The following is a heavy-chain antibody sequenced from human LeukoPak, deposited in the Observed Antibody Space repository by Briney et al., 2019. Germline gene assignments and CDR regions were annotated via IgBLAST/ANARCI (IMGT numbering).Heavy chain of an antibody. J-gene: IGHJ4*02. V-gene: IGHV3-74*01. CDR1: GFTFTSYW. CDR3: ARASGPPRTMIGGDFDY. Sequence: QAGGSLRLSCAASGFTFTSYWMHWVRQGPGKGLEWVSRIKSDGSSTYYADSVKGRFTISRDNSKNALFLQMNSLRAEDTAVYYCARASGPPRTMIGGDFDYWGQGTLVTVSS. CDR2: IKSDGSST. D-gene: IGHD3-22*01.